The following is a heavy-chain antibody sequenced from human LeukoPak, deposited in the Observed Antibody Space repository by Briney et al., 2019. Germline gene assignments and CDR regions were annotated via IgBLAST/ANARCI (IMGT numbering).Heavy chain of an antibody. J-gene: IGHJ4*02. CDR2: ISFDGGNK. V-gene: IGHV3-30*04. Sequence: GGSLRLSCAASGLTFSTYTMYWVRQAPGKGLEWVAVISFDGGNKYYADPVKGRFTISRDNSENTLYLQMNSLTAEDTAVYYCARDANHFDYWGQGTLVTVSS. CDR3: ARDANHFDY. CDR1: GLTFSTYT.